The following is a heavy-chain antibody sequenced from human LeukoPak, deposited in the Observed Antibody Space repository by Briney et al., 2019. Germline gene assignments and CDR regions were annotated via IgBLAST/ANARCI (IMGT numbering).Heavy chain of an antibody. V-gene: IGHV3-13*04. CDR1: GFTFSSYD. J-gene: IGHJ6*02. CDR2: IGTAGDT. Sequence: GESLKISCAASGFTFSSYDMHWVRQATGKGLEWVSAIGTAGDTYYPGSVKGRFTISRESAKNSLYLQMNSLRAGDTAVYYCARVNNDQGYYYGMDVWGQGTTVTVSS. D-gene: IGHD1-1*01. CDR3: ARVNNDQGYYYGMDV.